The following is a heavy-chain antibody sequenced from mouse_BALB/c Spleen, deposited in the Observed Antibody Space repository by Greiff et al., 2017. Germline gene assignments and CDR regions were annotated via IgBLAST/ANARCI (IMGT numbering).Heavy chain of an antibody. CDR1: GFTFSSYY. V-gene: IGHV5-6-2*01. D-gene: IGHD2-1*01. CDR2: INSNGGST. J-gene: IGHJ3*01. Sequence: EVQRVESGGGLVKLGGSLKLSCAASGFTFSSYYMSWVRQTPEKRLELVAAINSNGGSTYYPDTVKGRFTISRDNAKNTLYLQMSSLKSEDTALYYCARHDGNSFAYWGQGTLVTVSA. CDR3: ARHDGNSFAY.